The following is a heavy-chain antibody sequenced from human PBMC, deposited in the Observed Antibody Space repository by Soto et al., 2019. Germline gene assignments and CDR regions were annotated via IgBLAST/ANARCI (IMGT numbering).Heavy chain of an antibody. CDR3: ARSWDRGYYFDY. D-gene: IGHD1-26*01. Sequence: THSHTSTFSGLSIISGGYYWSWIRQHPGKGLEWIGYIYYSGSTYYNPSLKSRVTISVDTSKNQFSLKLSSVTAADTAVYYCARSWDRGYYFDYWGQGTLVTVSS. J-gene: IGHJ4*02. CDR1: GLSIISGGYY. CDR2: IYYSGST. V-gene: IGHV4-31*03.